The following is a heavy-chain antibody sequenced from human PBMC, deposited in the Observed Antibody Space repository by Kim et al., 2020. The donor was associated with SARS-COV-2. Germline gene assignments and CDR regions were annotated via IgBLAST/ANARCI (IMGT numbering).Heavy chain of an antibody. J-gene: IGHJ4*01. CDR1: GFTFSSYD. Sequence: GGSLRLSCAASGFTFSSYDMSWVRQATGKGLEWVSAIGTTGDTTYPASVKGRFTISRENAKNYFYLHMISMRAADTAVYYCARGRWHFACWCGYKGGHY. CDR3: ARGRWHFACWCGYKGGHY. CDR2: IGTTGDT. V-gene: IGHV3-13*01. D-gene: IGHD3-3*01.